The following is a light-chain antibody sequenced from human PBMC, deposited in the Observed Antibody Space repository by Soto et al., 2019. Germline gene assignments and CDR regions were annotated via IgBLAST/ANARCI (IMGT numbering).Light chain of an antibody. CDR3: AAWADSLSGPYWV. J-gene: IGLJ3*02. V-gene: IGLV1-47*02. Sequence: QSVLTQPPSASGTHGQRVTISCSGSSSNIGSNYVYWYQQLPGTAPKLLIYSNNQRPSGVPDRFSGSKSGTSASLAISGLRSEDEADYYCAAWADSLSGPYWVFGGGTKLTVL. CDR1: SSNIGSNY. CDR2: SNN.